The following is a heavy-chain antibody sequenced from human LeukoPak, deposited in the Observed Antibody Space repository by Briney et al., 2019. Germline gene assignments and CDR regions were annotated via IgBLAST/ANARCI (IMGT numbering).Heavy chain of an antibody. CDR3: ARAMVGATPFQH. CDR1: GYSISSGYY. V-gene: IGHV4-61*10. Sequence: PSETLSLTCTVSGYSISSGYYWSWIRQPAGKGLEWIGYIYYSGSTNYNPSLKSRVTISVDTSKNQFSLKLSSVTAADTAVYYCARAMVGATPFQHWGQGTLVTVSS. CDR2: IYYSGST. D-gene: IGHD1-26*01. J-gene: IGHJ1*01.